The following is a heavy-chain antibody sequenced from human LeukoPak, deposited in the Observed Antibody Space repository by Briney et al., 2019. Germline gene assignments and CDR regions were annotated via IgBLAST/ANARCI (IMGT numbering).Heavy chain of an antibody. J-gene: IGHJ4*02. Sequence: PSQTLSLTCAVSGGSISSGGYYWSWIRQCPGKGLEWIGYIYYTGSTDYNPSVQSRVTISVDTSKNQFSLKLRSVTAADTAVYYCAREDYVDGGGGSDYWGQGTLVIVSS. V-gene: IGHV4-31*11. CDR2: IYYTGST. CDR3: AREDYVDGGGGSDY. CDR1: GGSISSGGYY. D-gene: IGHD4-17*01.